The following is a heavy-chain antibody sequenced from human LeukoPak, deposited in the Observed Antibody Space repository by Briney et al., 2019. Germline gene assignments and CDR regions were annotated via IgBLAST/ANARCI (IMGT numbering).Heavy chain of an antibody. CDR2: ISAYNGNT. CDR3: ARGQDYYDSSGYWGY. V-gene: IGHV1-18*01. CDR1: GYTFTSYG. Sequence: GASVKVSCKASGYTFTSYGISWVRQAPGQGPEWMGWISAYNGNTNYAQKLQGRVTMTTDTSTSTAYMELRSLRSDDTAVYYCARGQDYYDSSGYWGYWGQGTLVTVSS. D-gene: IGHD3-22*01. J-gene: IGHJ4*02.